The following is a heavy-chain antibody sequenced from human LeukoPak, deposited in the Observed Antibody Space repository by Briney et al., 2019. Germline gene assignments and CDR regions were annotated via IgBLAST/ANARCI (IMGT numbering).Heavy chain of an antibody. Sequence: GGSLRLSCAASGFTFSSYAMSWVRQAPGEGLGWVSAISGSGGSTYYADSVKGRFTISRDNSKNTLYLQMNSLRAEDTAVYYCAKAPVAATMDYWGQGTLVTVSS. D-gene: IGHD2-15*01. J-gene: IGHJ4*02. CDR1: GFTFSSYA. CDR2: ISGSGGST. CDR3: AKAPVAATMDY. V-gene: IGHV3-23*01.